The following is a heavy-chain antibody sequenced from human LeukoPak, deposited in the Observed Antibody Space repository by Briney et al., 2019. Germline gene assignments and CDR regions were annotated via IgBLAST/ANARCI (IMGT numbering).Heavy chain of an antibody. CDR3: AKDPSGSSFYYYYYMDV. V-gene: IGHV3-30*18. D-gene: IGHD3-10*01. CDR1: GFTFNTYN. J-gene: IGHJ6*03. Sequence: GGSLRLSCAASGFTFNTYNMNWVRQAPGKGLEWVAVISYDGSNKYYADSVKGRFTISRDNSKNTLYLQMNSLRAEDTAVYYCAKDPSGSSFYYYYYMDVWGKGTTVTVSS. CDR2: ISYDGSNK.